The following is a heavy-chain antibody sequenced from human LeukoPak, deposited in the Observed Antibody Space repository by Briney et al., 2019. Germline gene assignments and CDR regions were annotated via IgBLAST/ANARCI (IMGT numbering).Heavy chain of an antibody. Sequence: GGSLRLSCAASGFTFSSYEMNWVRQAPGKGLEWVSYISSSGSTIYYADSVRGRFTISRDNAKNSLYLQMNSLRAEDTAVYYCARVIRDYGHRSDAFDIWGQGTMVTVSS. V-gene: IGHV3-48*03. CDR2: ISSSGSTI. D-gene: IGHD4-17*01. CDR1: GFTFSSYE. J-gene: IGHJ3*02. CDR3: ARVIRDYGHRSDAFDI.